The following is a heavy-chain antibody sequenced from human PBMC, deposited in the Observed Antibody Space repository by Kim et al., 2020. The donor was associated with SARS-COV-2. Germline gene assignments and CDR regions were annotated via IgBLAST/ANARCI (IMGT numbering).Heavy chain of an antibody. J-gene: IGHJ4*02. V-gene: IGHV1-69*13. Sequence: SVKVSCKASGGTFSSYAISWVRQAPGQGLEWMGGIIPIFGTANYAQKFQGRVTITADESTSTAYMELSSLRSEDTAVYYCATRIAAAGTGPDYWGQGTLVTVSS. CDR1: GGTFSSYA. D-gene: IGHD6-13*01. CDR2: IIPIFGTA. CDR3: ATRIAAAGTGPDY.